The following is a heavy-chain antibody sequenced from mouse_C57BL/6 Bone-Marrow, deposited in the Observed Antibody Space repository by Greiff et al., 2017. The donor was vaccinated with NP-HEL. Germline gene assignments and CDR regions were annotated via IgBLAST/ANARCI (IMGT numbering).Heavy chain of an antibody. Sequence: EVKLVESEGGLVQPGSSMKLSCTASGFTFSDYYMAWVRQVPEKGLEWVANINYDGSSTYYLDSLKSRFIISRDNAKNILYLQMSSLKSEDTATYYCARDPYGYDRDWYFDVWGTGTTVTVSS. CDR3: ARDPYGYDRDWYFDV. CDR1: GFTFSDYY. V-gene: IGHV5-16*01. J-gene: IGHJ1*03. CDR2: INYDGSST. D-gene: IGHD2-2*01.